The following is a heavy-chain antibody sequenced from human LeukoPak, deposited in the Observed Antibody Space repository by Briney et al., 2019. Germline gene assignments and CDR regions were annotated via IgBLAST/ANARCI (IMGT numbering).Heavy chain of an antibody. CDR2: IIPIFGTA. CDR1: GGTFSSYA. J-gene: IGHJ5*02. D-gene: IGHD2-8*01. V-gene: IGHV1-69*05. CDR3: ARAPVPNVNWFDP. Sequence: SVKVSCKASGGTFSSYAISWVRQAPGQGLEWMGGIIPIFGTANYAQKFQGRVTITTDESTSTAYMELSSLRSEDTAVYYCARAPVPNVNWFDPWGQGTLVTVSS.